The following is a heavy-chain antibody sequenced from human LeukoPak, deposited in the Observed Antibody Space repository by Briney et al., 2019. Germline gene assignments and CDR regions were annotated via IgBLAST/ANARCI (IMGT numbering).Heavy chain of an antibody. CDR3: ARDQAAAGYLTSGESFDY. CDR2: INPNSGGT. Sequence: ASVKVSCKASGYTFTGYYMHWVRQAPGQGLEWMGWINPNSGGTNYAQKFQGRVTMTRDTSISTAYMELSRLRSDDTAVYYCARDQAAAGYLTSGESFDYWGQGTLVTVSS. D-gene: IGHD6-13*01. CDR1: GYTFTGYY. J-gene: IGHJ4*02. V-gene: IGHV1-2*02.